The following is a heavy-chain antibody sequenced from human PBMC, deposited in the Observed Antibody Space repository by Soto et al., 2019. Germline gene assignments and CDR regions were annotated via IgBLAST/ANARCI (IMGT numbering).Heavy chain of an antibody. CDR2: IIPILGIA. J-gene: IGHJ5*02. Sequence: QVQLVQSGAEVKKPGSSVKVSCKASGGTFSSYTISWVRQAPGQGLVWMGRIIPILGIANYAQKFQGRVTITADKSTSTAYMELSSLRSEDTAVYYCARDVGYCSGGSCYDWFDPWGQGTLVTVSS. D-gene: IGHD2-15*01. V-gene: IGHV1-69*08. CDR1: GGTFSSYT. CDR3: ARDVGYCSGGSCYDWFDP.